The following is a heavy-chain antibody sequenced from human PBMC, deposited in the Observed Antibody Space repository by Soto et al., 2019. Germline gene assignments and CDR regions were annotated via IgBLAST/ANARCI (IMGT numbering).Heavy chain of an antibody. V-gene: IGHV1-69*06. Sequence: SVRVSCKASGGTFSSYAISWVRQAPGQGLEWMGGIIPIFGTANYAQKFQGRVTITADKSTSTAYMELSSLRSEDTAVYYCARDAHCTNGVCRPYYFDYWGQGTLVTVSS. CDR2: IIPIFGTA. CDR3: ARDAHCTNGVCRPYYFDY. J-gene: IGHJ4*02. D-gene: IGHD2-8*01. CDR1: GGTFSSYA.